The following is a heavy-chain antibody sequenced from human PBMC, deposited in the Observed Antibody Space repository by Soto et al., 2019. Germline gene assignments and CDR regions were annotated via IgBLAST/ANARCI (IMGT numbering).Heavy chain of an antibody. CDR1: GFTFSNYG. CDR2: ISYDGSNK. D-gene: IGHD2-21*02. V-gene: IGHV3-30*03. CDR3: VGGRYFGDY. Sequence: GGSLRLSCAASGFTFSNYGMQWVRQAPGKGLEWVTVISYDGSNKYYADSVKGRFAISRDNSKNTVYLQLSSLRPEDTAVYYCVGGRYFGDYWGQGALVTVS. J-gene: IGHJ4*02.